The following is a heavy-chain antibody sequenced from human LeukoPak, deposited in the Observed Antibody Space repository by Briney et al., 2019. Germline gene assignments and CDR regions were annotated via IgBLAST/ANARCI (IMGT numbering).Heavy chain of an antibody. V-gene: IGHV3-48*03. Sequence: GGSLRLSCAASGFTFSSFEMNWVRQAPGKGLEWVSYISGSGSTIYYADSVKGRFTISRDNAKNSLYLQMNSLRAGDTAVYYCAREMGGYPFDYWGQGTLVTVSS. J-gene: IGHJ4*02. CDR2: ISGSGSTI. D-gene: IGHD5-12*01. CDR1: GFTFSSFE. CDR3: AREMGGYPFDY.